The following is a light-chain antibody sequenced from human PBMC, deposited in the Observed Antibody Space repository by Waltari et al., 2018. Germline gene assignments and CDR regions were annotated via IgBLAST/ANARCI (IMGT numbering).Light chain of an antibody. J-gene: IGLJ2*01. CDR1: SSDIGVYHF. CDR2: DVT. Sequence: QSALTQPASVTGSPGQSVTIPCTGTSSDIGVYHFVSWYQQHPGKAPKLMIYDVTNRPSGVSDRFSASKSGNTASLTISGLQAEDEGDYYCSSYTSSSTVVFGGGTKLTVL. CDR3: SSYTSSSTVV. V-gene: IGLV2-14*03.